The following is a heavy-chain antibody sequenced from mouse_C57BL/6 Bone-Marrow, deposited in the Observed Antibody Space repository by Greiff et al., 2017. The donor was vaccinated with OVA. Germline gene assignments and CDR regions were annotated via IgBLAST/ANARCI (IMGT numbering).Heavy chain of an antibody. D-gene: IGHD2-10*02. J-gene: IGHJ4*01. CDR2: ISDGGSYT. CDR1: GFTFSSYA. V-gene: IGHV5-4*03. Sequence: EVMLVESGGGLVKPGGSLKLSCAASGFTFSSYAMSWVRQTPEKRLEWVATISDGGSYTYYPDNVKGRFTISRDNAKNKLYLQMSHLQSEDTAMYYCAKGPGYALADWGQGTPVTVS. CDR3: AKGPGYALAD.